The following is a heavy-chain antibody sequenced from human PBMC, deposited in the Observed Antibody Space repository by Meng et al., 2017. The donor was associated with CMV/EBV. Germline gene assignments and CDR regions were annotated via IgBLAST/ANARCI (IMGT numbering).Heavy chain of an antibody. D-gene: IGHD3-3*01. CDR3: ARVFFGVASGVDY. CDR1: GYSISSGYY. Sequence: ESLKISCTVSGYSISSGYYWGWIRQPPGRGLEWIGTFYQSGTTYYNPSLKSRVTMSADTSKNQFSLKLSSVTAADTAVYYCARVFFGVASGVDYWGQGTLVTVSS. CDR2: FYQSGTT. J-gene: IGHJ4*02. V-gene: IGHV4-38-2*02.